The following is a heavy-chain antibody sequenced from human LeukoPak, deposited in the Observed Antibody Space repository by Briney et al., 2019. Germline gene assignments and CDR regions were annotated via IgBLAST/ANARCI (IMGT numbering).Heavy chain of an antibody. CDR3: AKDRPSSYDSSGGNAFDI. D-gene: IGHD3-22*01. CDR1: GFTFSSYA. Sequence: PGGSLRLSCAASGFTFSSYAMSWVRQAPGKGLEWVSAISGSGGSTYYADSVKGRFTISRDNSKNTLYLQMNSLRAEDTAVYYCAKDRPSSYDSSGGNAFDIWGQGTMVTVSS. V-gene: IGHV3-23*01. J-gene: IGHJ3*02. CDR2: ISGSGGST.